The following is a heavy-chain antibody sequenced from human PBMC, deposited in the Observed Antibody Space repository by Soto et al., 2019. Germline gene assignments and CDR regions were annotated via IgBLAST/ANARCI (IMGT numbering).Heavy chain of an antibody. Sequence: QVQLVQSGAEVKNPGASVTVSCKASGERFTTYGISWVRQAPGQGLEWMGWISTYNTNTNYAPKFQGRLLLTTDTYTTTAHMELRSLRPDDTAVYYCARWAGQVRDYGGPFDYWGQGTLVTVSS. D-gene: IGHD4-17*01. CDR1: GERFTTYG. V-gene: IGHV1-18*04. CDR3: ARWAGQVRDYGGPFDY. J-gene: IGHJ4*02. CDR2: ISTYNTNT.